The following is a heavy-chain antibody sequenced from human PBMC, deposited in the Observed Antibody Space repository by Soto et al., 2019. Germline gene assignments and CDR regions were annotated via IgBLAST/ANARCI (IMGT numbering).Heavy chain of an antibody. CDR2: INHSGST. V-gene: IGHV4-34*01. J-gene: IGHJ5*02. CDR1: GGSFSGYY. Sequence: PSETLSLTCAVYGGSFSGYYWSWIRQPPGKGLEWIGEINHSGSTNYNPSLKSRVTTSVDTSKNQFSLKLSSVTAADTAVYYCARYCSGGSCYSNWFDPRGQGTLVTVSS. D-gene: IGHD2-15*01. CDR3: ARYCSGGSCYSNWFDP.